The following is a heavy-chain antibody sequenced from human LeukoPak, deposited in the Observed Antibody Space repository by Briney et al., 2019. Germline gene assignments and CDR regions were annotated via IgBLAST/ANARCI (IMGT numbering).Heavy chain of an antibody. Sequence: TFGGYAMSWFRQAPGKGLEWIGSIYYSGSTYYNPSLKSRVTISVDTSKNQFSLKLSSVTAADTAVYYCASLAAAGTGGYWGQGTLVTVSS. CDR3: ASLAAAGTGGY. J-gene: IGHJ4*02. CDR1: TFGGYA. CDR2: IYYSGST. D-gene: IGHD6-13*01. V-gene: IGHV4-30-2*03.